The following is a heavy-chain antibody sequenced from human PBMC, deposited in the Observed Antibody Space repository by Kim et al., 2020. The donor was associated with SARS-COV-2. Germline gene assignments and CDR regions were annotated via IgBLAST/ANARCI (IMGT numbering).Heavy chain of an antibody. V-gene: IGHV6-1*01. CDR3: ARDPSGSYSNDAFDI. J-gene: IGHJ3*02. D-gene: IGHD1-26*01. Sequence: VSVKSRITINPDTSKNQFSLQLNSVTPEDTAVYYCARDPSGSYSNDAFDIWGQGTMVTVSS.